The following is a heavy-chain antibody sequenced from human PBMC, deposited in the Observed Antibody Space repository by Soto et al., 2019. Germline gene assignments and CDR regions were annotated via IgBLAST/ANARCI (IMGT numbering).Heavy chain of an antibody. V-gene: IGHV4-30-4*01. Sequence: QVQLQESGPGLVKPSQTLSLTCTVSGGSISSGDYYWSWIRPPPGKGLEWIGYIYYSGSTYYNPSLKSRVTISVDTSKNQFSLKLSSVTAADTAVYYCAGITYYYDSSGYLAPPWGQGTLVTVSS. CDR2: IYYSGST. D-gene: IGHD3-22*01. CDR1: GGSISSGDYY. CDR3: AGITYYYDSSGYLAPP. J-gene: IGHJ5*02.